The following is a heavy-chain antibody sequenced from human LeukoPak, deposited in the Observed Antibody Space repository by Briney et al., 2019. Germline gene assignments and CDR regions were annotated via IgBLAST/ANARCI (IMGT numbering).Heavy chain of an antibody. CDR2: IYHSGST. D-gene: IGHD1-1*01. Sequence: PSETLSLTCAVSGGSITSGNWWSWVRQSPGKGLEWIGEIYHSGSTHYNPSLKSRVTISVDTSKNQFSLKLSSVTAADTAVYYCAREVRRYNDAFDIWGQGTMVTVSS. J-gene: IGHJ3*02. CDR1: GGSITSGNW. CDR3: AREVRRYNDAFDI. V-gene: IGHV4-4*02.